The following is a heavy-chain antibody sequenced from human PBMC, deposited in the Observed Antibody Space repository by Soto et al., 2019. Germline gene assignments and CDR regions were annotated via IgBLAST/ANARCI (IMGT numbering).Heavy chain of an antibody. V-gene: IGHV1-69*01. CDR2: IIPIFGTA. J-gene: IGHJ5*02. Sequence: GAAVKVSCKASGGTFSSCAISWVRQAPGQGLEWMGGIIPIFGTANYAQKFQGRVTITADESTSTAYMELSSLRSEDTAVYYCAGYGDYAINWFDPWGQGTLVTVSS. D-gene: IGHD4-17*01. CDR1: GGTFSSCA. CDR3: AGYGDYAINWFDP.